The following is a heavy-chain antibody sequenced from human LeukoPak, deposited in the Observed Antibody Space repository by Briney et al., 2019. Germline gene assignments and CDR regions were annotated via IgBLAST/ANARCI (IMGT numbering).Heavy chain of an antibody. CDR2: INHSGST. CDR3: ARGGYTYGFDAFDI. V-gene: IGHV4-34*01. CDR1: GGSFSGYY. J-gene: IGHJ3*02. Sequence: PSETLSLTCAVYGGSFSGYYWSWIRQPPGKGLEWIGEINHSGSTNYNPSLKSRVTISVDTSKNQFSLKLSSVTAADTAVYYCARGGYTYGFDAFDIWGQGTMVTVSS. D-gene: IGHD5-18*01.